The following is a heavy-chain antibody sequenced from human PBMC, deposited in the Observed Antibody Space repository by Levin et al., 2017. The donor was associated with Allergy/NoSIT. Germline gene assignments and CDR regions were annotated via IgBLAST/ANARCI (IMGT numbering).Heavy chain of an antibody. V-gene: IGHV4-34*01. Sequence: SETLSLTCAVYGGSFSGYYWSWIRQPPGKGLEWIGEINHSGSTNYNPSLKSRVTISVDTSKNQFSLKLSSVTAADTAVYYCAGTGGGYSYGYDWGQGTLVTVSS. D-gene: IGHD5-18*01. CDR2: INHSGST. CDR1: GGSFSGYY. J-gene: IGHJ4*02. CDR3: AGTGGGYSYGYD.